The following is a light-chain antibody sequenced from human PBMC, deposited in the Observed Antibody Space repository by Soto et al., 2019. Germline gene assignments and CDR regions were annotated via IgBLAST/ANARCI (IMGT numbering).Light chain of an antibody. J-gene: IGLJ3*02. V-gene: IGLV4-69*01. CDR1: SGHSSYA. CDR2: VKSDGSH. CDR3: QTWATGIRV. Sequence: QPVLTQSPSASASLGASVKLTCTLSSGHSSYAIAWHQQQPEKGLRYLMKVKSDGSHNKGDGIPDRFSGSSSGAERYLTISSLQSEDEADYYCQTWATGIRVFGGGTQLTVL.